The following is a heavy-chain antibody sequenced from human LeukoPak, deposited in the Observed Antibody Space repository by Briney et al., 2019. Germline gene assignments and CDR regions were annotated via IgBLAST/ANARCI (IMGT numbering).Heavy chain of an antibody. Sequence: GGSLRLSCAASGFTFSSYAMHWVRQAPGKGLEWVAVISYDGSNKYYPDSVKGRFTISRDNSKNTLYLQMNSLRAEDTAVYYCAKEGYYGSGSFPDYWGRGTLVTVSS. CDR2: ISYDGSNK. D-gene: IGHD3-10*01. V-gene: IGHV3-30-3*01. CDR3: AKEGYYGSGSFPDY. CDR1: GFTFSSYA. J-gene: IGHJ4*02.